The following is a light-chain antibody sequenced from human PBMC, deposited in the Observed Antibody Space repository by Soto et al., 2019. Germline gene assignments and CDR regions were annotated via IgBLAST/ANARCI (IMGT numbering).Light chain of an antibody. CDR3: SSYTSSSNVV. CDR2: DVS. Sequence: QSALTQPASVSGSPGQSITISCTGTSSDVGGYNYVSWYQQHPGKAPKLMIYDVSNRPSGVSNRFSGSKSGNTASLTISGLQAEEEDDYYCSSYTSSSNVVFGGGNKLTVL. CDR1: SSDVGGYNY. V-gene: IGLV2-14*01. J-gene: IGLJ2*01.